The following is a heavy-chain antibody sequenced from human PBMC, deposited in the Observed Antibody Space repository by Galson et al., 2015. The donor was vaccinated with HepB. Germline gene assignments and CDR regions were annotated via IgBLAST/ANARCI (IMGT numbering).Heavy chain of an antibody. Sequence: SLRLSCAASGFTFSSYSMNWVRQAPGKGLEWVSSISSSSSYIYYADSVKGRFTISRDNAKNSLYLQMNSLRAEDTAVYYCAGIAAASSGWFDPWGQGTLVTVSS. V-gene: IGHV3-21*01. CDR3: AGIAAASSGWFDP. J-gene: IGHJ5*02. CDR2: ISSSSSYI. CDR1: GFTFSSYS. D-gene: IGHD6-13*01.